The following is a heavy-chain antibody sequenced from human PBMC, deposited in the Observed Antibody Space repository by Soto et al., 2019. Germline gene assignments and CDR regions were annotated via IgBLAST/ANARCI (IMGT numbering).Heavy chain of an antibody. CDR3: ARHGYYDILTGNFDY. V-gene: IGHV4-59*08. CDR2: IYYSGST. Sequence: SETLSLTCTVSGGSISSYYWSWIRQPPGKGLEWIGYIYYSGSTNYNPSLKSRVTISVDTSKNQFSLKLSSVTAADTAVYYCARHGYYDILTGNFDYWGQGTLVTVS. CDR1: GGSISSYY. J-gene: IGHJ4*02. D-gene: IGHD3-9*01.